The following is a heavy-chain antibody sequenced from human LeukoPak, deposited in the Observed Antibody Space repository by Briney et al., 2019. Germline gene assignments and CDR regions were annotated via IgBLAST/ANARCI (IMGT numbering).Heavy chain of an antibody. CDR1: GFTFSLYN. CDR2: ISSSSGTI. CDR3: ARGGSGWAVDY. J-gene: IGHJ4*02. D-gene: IGHD6-19*01. V-gene: IGHV3-48*02. Sequence: GGSLRLSCAASGFTFSLYNLLWVRQAPGKGLEWISHISSSSGTIYYADSVRSRFTVSRDNAKNSVYLQMNSLRDEDTALYYCARGGSGWAVDYWGQGTLVTVSS.